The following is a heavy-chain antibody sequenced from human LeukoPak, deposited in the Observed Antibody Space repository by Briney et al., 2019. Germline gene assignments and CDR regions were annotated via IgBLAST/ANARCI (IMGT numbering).Heavy chain of an antibody. CDR2: INHSGST. CDR1: GFTFSSYS. J-gene: IGHJ5*02. Sequence: GSLRLSCAASGFTFSSYSMNWVRQPPGKGLEWIGEINHSGSTNYNPSLKSRVTISVDTSKNQFSLKLSSVTAADTAVYYCARARGPRNTNNWFDPWGQGTLVTVSS. CDR3: ARARGPRNTNNWFDP. D-gene: IGHD1-1*01. V-gene: IGHV4-34*01.